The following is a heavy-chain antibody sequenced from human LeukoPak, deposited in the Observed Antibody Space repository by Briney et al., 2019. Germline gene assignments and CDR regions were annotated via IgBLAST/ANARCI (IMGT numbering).Heavy chain of an antibody. J-gene: IGHJ6*03. CDR3: ARAKRYCSSTSCAYYYYYMDV. V-gene: IGHV1-8*01. CDR1: GYTFTSYD. CDR2: MNPNSGNT. Sequence: ASVKVSCKASGYTFTSYDINWVRQATGQGLEWMGWMNPNSGNTGYAQNLQGRVTMTRNTSISTAYMELSSLRSEDTAVYYCARAKRYCSSTSCAYYYYYMDVWGKGTTVTVSS. D-gene: IGHD2-2*01.